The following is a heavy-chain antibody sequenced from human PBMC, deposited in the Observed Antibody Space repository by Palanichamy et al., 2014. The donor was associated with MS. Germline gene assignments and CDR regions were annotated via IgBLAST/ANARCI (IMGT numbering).Heavy chain of an antibody. V-gene: IGHV4-4*02. J-gene: IGHJ4*02. CDR2: IYHSGST. D-gene: IGHD3-10*01. CDR1: GASTSSGHW. CDR3: ARSDSFGALPIDS. Sequence: QVQLQESGPGLVKPSGTLSLTCAVSGASTSSGHWWSWVRQPPGKGLEWIGEIYHSGSTKYSPSLKSRVIISVDKSKNQFSLKLSSVTAADTAVYYCARSDSFGALPIDSWGQGTLVSVSS.